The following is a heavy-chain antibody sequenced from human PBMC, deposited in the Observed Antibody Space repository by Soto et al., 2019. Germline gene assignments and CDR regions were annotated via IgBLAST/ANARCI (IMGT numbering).Heavy chain of an antibody. V-gene: IGHV2-70*04. Sequence: CPTLVNPTQTLTLTCTFSGFSLSTSGMRVSWIRQPPGKALEWLARIDWDDDKFYNTSLKTRLTISKDSSKNQVVLTMTNMDPVDTATYYCARMFHCSGGTCPFDYWGQGALVTVSS. CDR3: ARMFHCSGGTCPFDY. CDR2: IDWDDDK. CDR1: GFSLSTSGMR. J-gene: IGHJ4*02. D-gene: IGHD2-15*01.